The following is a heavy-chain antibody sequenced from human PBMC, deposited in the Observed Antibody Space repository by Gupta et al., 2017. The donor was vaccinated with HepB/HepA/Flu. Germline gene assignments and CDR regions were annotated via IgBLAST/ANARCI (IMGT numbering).Heavy chain of an antibody. Sequence: EVQLVESGGGLVKPGGSLRLSCAASGFTFSSYSMNWVRQAPGKGLEWVSSISSSSSYIYYADSVKGRFTISRDNAKNSLYLQMNSLRAEDTAVYYCARDSIAAAGTPPYFQHWGQGTLVTVSS. CDR3: ARDSIAAAGTPPYFQH. J-gene: IGHJ1*01. V-gene: IGHV3-21*01. CDR1: GFTFSSYS. D-gene: IGHD6-13*01. CDR2: ISSSSSYI.